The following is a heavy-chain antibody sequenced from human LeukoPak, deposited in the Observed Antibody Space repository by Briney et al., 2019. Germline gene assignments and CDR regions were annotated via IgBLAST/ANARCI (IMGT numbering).Heavy chain of an antibody. J-gene: IGHJ2*01. Sequence: GGSLRLSCAASGFTFSSYGMHWVRQAPGKGLEWVAFIRYDGSNKYYADSVKGRFTISRDNSENTLDLQMKSLRAEDTAVYYCARGTPTGYSSGWYFDLWGRGTLVTVSS. CDR1: GFTFSSYG. V-gene: IGHV3-30*02. CDR3: ARGTPTGYSSGWYFDL. CDR2: IRYDGSNK. D-gene: IGHD6-19*01.